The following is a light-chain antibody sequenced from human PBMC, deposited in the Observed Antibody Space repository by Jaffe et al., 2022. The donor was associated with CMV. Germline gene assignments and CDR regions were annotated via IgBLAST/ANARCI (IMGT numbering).Light chain of an antibody. CDR3: QSYDYSLREV. CDR1: SSNIGADFV. J-gene: IGLJ3*02. Sequence: QSVLTQPPSVSGAPGQRVTISCTGSSSNIGADFVVHWYQQLPGTAPKLLIYSDNNRPSGVPDRFSGSKSGPSASLAITGLQADDEADYYCQSYDYSLREVFGGGTKLTVL. CDR2: SDN. V-gene: IGLV1-40*01.